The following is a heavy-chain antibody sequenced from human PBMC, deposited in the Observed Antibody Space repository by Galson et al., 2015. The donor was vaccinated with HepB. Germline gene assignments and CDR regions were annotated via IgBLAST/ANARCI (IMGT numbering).Heavy chain of an antibody. Sequence: PRPPRPAPRPTLTTPGPPCLRHAPRTGLEWAAGISYDGSNKYYADSVKGRFTIARDNSKNALYLQLNSQRAEDTAGYYCAKGRGRGKSPWYFDYWGQGTLVTVSS. CDR2: ISYDGSNK. J-gene: IGHJ4*02. CDR1: RPTLTTPG. V-gene: IGHV3-30*18. D-gene: IGHD4-23*01. CDR3: AKGRGRGKSPWYFDY.